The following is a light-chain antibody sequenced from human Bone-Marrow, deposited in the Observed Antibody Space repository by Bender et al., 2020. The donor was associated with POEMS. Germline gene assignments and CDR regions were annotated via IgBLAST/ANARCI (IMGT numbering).Light chain of an antibody. Sequence: SHELTQPPSVSVSPGQTARISCSGDTLPKQYTYWYQQRPGQAPVLLIYKDTERPSGIPERFSASASGTTVTLTITGVQAEDEADYYCQSADSGGTYPSVVFGGGTKLTVL. CDR2: KDT. J-gene: IGLJ2*01. CDR1: TLPKQY. CDR3: QSADSGGTYPSVV. V-gene: IGLV3-25*03.